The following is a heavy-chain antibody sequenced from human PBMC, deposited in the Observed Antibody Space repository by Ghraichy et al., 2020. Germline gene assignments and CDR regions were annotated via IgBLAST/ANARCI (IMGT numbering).Heavy chain of an antibody. V-gene: IGHV3-30-3*01. D-gene: IGHD4-17*01. CDR1: GFTFSSYA. CDR3: ARDPTTVTTGYYYFYMDV. J-gene: IGHJ6*03. CDR2: ISYDGSNK. Sequence: GGSLRLSCAASGFTFSSYAMHWVRQAPGKGLEWVAVISYDGSNKYYADSVKGRFTISRDNSKNTLNLQMSSLRAEHTAVYYCARDPTTVTTGYYYFYMDVWGKGTTVTVSS.